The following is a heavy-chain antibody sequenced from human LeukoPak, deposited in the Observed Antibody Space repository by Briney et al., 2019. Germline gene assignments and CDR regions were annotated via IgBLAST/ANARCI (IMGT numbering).Heavy chain of an antibody. J-gene: IGHJ4*02. Sequence: GGSLRLSCAASGFTFSNYAMNWVGKAPGGGLKWVSTISGNGGSTYYADSVKGRFTISRDNSKNTLYLQMNSLRAEDTAVYYCARDQQLGYWGQGTLVTVSS. CDR1: GFTFSNYA. V-gene: IGHV3-23*01. CDR3: ARDQQLGY. CDR2: ISGNGGST. D-gene: IGHD6-6*01.